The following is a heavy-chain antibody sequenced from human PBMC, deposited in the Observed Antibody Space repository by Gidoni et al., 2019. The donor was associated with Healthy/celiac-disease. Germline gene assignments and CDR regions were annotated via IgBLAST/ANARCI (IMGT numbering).Heavy chain of an antibody. D-gene: IGHD2-2*01. CDR1: GGSLRGYY. V-gene: IGHV4-34*01. Sequence: QGQLQQGGAGLLKPAETLSLTGAGYGGSLRGYYWSWIRQPPGKGLEWIGEINHSGSSNYNPSLKRRVPISVDTSKNPFSLKLSSVTAADTAVYYGARTIPREGGVVPAAMGDYYYYGMDVWGQGTTVTVSS. CDR3: ARTIPREGGVVPAAMGDYYYYGMDV. CDR2: INHSGSS. J-gene: IGHJ6*02.